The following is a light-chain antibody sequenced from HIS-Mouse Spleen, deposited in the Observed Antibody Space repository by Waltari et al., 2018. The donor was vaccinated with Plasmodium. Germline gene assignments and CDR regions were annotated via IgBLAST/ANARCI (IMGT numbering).Light chain of an antibody. CDR1: QSISSR. Sequence: DIQMTQSPSCLYAYVGDRLTITCRASQSISSRLAWYQQKPGKAPKLLIYNASSLESGVPSRFSGSGSGTEFTLTISSLQPDDFSTYYCQQYNSYSWTFGQGTKVEIK. V-gene: IGKV1-5*03. CDR3: QQYNSYSWT. J-gene: IGKJ1*01. CDR2: NAS.